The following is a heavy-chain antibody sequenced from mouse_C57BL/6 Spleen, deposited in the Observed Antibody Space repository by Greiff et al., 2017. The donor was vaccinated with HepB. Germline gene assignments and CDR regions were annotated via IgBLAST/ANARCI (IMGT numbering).Heavy chain of an antibody. CDR2: IYPRSGNT. V-gene: IGHV1-81*01. CDR1: GYTFTSYG. Sequence: QVQLQRSGAELARPGASVKLSCKASGYTFTSYGISWVEQRTGQGLEWIGEIYPRSGNTYYNEKFKGKATLTADKSSSTAYMELRSLTSEDSAVYFCASGNWDDEYYYAMDYWGQGTSVTVSS. D-gene: IGHD4-1*01. J-gene: IGHJ4*01. CDR3: ASGNWDDEYYYAMDY.